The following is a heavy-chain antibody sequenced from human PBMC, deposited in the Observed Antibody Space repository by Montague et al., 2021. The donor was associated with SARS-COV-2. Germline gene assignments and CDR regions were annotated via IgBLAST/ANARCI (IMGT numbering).Heavy chain of an antibody. CDR3: ARGYDFWSGGYYYYYGMDV. CDR1: RFSFSSYR. D-gene: IGHD3-3*01. V-gene: IGHV3-7*04. Sequence: SLRLSCAASRFSFSSYRMTWIRQAPGKGPEWVATIDRDGYEVYYVDSAKGRFTISRDNAKNSLYLQMNSLRAEDTAVYYCARGYDFWSGGYYYYYGMDVWGQGTTVTVSS. CDR2: IDRDGYEV. J-gene: IGHJ6*02.